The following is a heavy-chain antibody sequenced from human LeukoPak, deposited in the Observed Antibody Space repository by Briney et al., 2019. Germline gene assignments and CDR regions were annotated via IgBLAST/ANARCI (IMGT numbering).Heavy chain of an antibody. CDR3: ARLGFRNSSGWFTFDY. CDR1: GGSISTSSYY. V-gene: IGHV4-39*01. D-gene: IGHD6-19*01. J-gene: IGHJ4*02. CDR2: IYYTGST. Sequence: SETLSLTCTVSGGSISTSSYYWGWIRQPPGKGLEWIGSIYYTGSTYYNPSLKSRVTISMDTSKNQFSLKLNSVTAADTAVYYRARLGFRNSSGWFTFDYWGQGTLVTVSS.